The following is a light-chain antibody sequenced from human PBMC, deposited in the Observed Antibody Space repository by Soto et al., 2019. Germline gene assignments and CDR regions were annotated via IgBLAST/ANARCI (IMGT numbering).Light chain of an antibody. J-gene: IGKJ1*01. CDR3: QRYDNNRPSWT. Sequence: DIQMTQSPSSLSASVGNRVTITCQASQDIATYLTWYQQKPGKAPNLLIYDASSLETGGPSRFSGGGSGTQFAFTITIRQPEANATSYCQRYDNNRPSWTFGQGTKVDIK. V-gene: IGKV1-33*01. CDR2: DAS. CDR1: QDIATY.